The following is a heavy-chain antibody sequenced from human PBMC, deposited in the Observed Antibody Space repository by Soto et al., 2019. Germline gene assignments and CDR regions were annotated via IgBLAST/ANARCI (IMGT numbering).Heavy chain of an antibody. CDR1: GFTFSSYS. CDR3: ARGLQLVHYMDV. Sequence: GVSLRLSCAASGFTFSSYSMNWVRQAPGKGLEWVSSISSSSSYIYYADSVKGRFTISRDNAKNSLYLQMNSLRAEDTAVYYCARGLQLVHYMDVWGKGTTVNVSS. D-gene: IGHD6-13*01. CDR2: ISSSSSYI. J-gene: IGHJ6*03. V-gene: IGHV3-21*01.